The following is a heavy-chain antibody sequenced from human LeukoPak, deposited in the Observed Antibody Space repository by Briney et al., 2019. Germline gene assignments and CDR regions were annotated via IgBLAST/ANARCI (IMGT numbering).Heavy chain of an antibody. CDR3: ASSLPFRWLFPLDV. CDR1: GGSFSGYY. J-gene: IGHJ6*04. D-gene: IGHD3-22*01. Sequence: PSETLSLTCTVYGGSFSGYYWSWIRQPPGKGLEWIGEINHSGSTNYNPSLKSRVTISVDTSKNQFSLKLSSVTAADTAVYYCASSLPFRWLFPLDVWGKGTTVTVSS. V-gene: IGHV4-34*01. CDR2: INHSGST.